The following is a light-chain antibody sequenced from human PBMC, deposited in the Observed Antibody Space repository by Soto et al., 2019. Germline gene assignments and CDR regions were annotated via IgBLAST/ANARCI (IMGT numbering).Light chain of an antibody. CDR1: SSDVAGYNY. J-gene: IGLJ2*01. V-gene: IGLV2-14*03. Sequence: QSVLTQPASVSGSPGQSITISCTGTSSDVAGYNYVSWYQQYPGKAPKLMIHDVSDRLSGVSNRFSGSKSDNTASLTISGLQAEDEADYYCSSYTTNNTVIFGGGTKLTVL. CDR3: SSYTTNNTVI. CDR2: DVS.